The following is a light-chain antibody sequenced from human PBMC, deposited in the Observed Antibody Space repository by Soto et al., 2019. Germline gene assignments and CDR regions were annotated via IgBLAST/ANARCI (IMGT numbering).Light chain of an antibody. J-gene: IGKJ2*01. CDR1: QNIATS. CDR2: RAS. CDR3: QQYFAYSPFT. V-gene: IGKV1-5*03. Sequence: DIQMPQSPSALSASVGDRVSITCRASQNIATSLAWYQQSAGKAPRLLTYRASSVSTGVPSRFSGSASGTDFTLTISSLQPDDFATYECQQYFAYSPFTFGPGTNLEI.